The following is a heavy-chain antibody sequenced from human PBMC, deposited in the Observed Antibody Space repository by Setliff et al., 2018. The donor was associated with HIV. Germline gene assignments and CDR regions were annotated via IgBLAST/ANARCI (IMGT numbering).Heavy chain of an antibody. V-gene: IGHV1-69*13. J-gene: IGHJ4*02. CDR2: IVTIFGTV. CDR3: ARDFPYRGSWYFDY. CDR1: GGTFNRYS. Sequence: ASVKVSCKASGGTFNRYSITWIRQAPGQGLEWMGGIVTIFGTVNYEQKLQGRVTITADESTITAYMELSSLTSADTAVYYCARDFPYRGSWYFDYWGQGTLVTVSS. D-gene: IGHD6-13*01.